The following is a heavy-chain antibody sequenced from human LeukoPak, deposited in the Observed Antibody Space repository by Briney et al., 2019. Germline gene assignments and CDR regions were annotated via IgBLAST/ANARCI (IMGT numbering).Heavy chain of an antibody. CDR3: ARQYGPPVDAFDI. CDR2: IYYSGST. CDR1: GGSISSSSYY. V-gene: IGHV4-39*01. D-gene: IGHD3-10*01. J-gene: IGHJ3*02. Sequence: SETLSLTCTVSGGSISSSSYYWGWIRQPPGKGLEWIGIIYYSGSTYYNPSLKSRVTISVDTSKNQFSLKLSSVTAADTAVYYCARQYGPPVDAFDIWGQGTMVTVSS.